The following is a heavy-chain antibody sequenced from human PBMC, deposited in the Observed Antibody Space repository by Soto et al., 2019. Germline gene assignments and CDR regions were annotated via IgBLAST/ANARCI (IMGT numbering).Heavy chain of an antibody. CDR2: ISYDGSNK. J-gene: IGHJ4*02. CDR3: AKESRWLRSRSPIVY. CDR1: GFTFSSYG. V-gene: IGHV3-30*18. Sequence: QVQLVESGGGVVQPGRSLRLSCAASGFTFSSYGMHWVRQAPGKGLEWVAVISYDGSNKYYADSVKGRFTISRDNSKNTLYLQMNSLRAEDTAVYYCAKESRWLRSRSPIVYWGQGTLVTVSS. D-gene: IGHD5-12*01.